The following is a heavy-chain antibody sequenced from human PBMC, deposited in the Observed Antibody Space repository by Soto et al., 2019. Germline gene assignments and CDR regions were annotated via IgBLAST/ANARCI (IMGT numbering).Heavy chain of an antibody. CDR3: ADHYDILTGYSNWFDP. D-gene: IGHD3-9*01. J-gene: IGHJ5*02. CDR2: TYWNDDK. V-gene: IGHV2-5*01. CDR1: GFSLSTSGVG. Sequence: QITLKESGPTLVKPTQTLTLTCTFSGFSLSTSGVGVGWIRQPPGKALEWLALTYWNDDKRYSPSLKSRLTSTKDTSKKQVVLTMTNMDPVDTATYYCADHYDILTGYSNWFDPWGQGTLVTVSS.